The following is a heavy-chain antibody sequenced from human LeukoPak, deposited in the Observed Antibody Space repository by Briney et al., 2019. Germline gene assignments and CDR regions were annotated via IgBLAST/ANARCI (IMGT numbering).Heavy chain of an antibody. J-gene: IGHJ3*02. V-gene: IGHV1-69*05. CDR2: IIPIFGTA. CDR1: GGTFSSYA. Sequence: SVKVSCKASGGTFSSYAISWVRQAPGQGLEWMGGIIPIFGTANYAQKLQGRVTMTTDTSTSTAYMELRSLRSDDTAVYYCARSPGHENAFDIWGQGTMVTVSS. CDR3: ARSPGHENAFDI.